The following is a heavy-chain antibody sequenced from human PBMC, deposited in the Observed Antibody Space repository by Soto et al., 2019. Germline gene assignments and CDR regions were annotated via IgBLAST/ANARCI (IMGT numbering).Heavy chain of an antibody. D-gene: IGHD5-18*01. CDR1: GGSISSYY. V-gene: IGHV4-59*08. CDR2: IYYSGST. Sequence: SETLSLTCTVSGGSISSYYWSWIRQPPGKGLEWIGYIYYSGSTKYNPSLKSRVSISVDTSKNQFSLKLSSVTAADTAVYYCARLRAMVTWYFDLWGRGTLVTSPQ. J-gene: IGHJ2*01. CDR3: ARLRAMVTWYFDL.